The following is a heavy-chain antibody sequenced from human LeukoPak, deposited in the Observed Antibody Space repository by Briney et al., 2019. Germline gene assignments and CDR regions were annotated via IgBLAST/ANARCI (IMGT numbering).Heavy chain of an antibody. Sequence: ASVKVSCKASGYTFPGYYMHWVRQAPGQGLGWMGWINPNSGGTNYAQKFQGWVTMTRDTSISTAYMELSRLRSDDTAVYYCARGARTRPYSSGWYYFDYWGQGTLVTVSS. J-gene: IGHJ4*02. V-gene: IGHV1-2*04. CDR1: GYTFPGYY. CDR2: INPNSGGT. CDR3: ARGARTRPYSSGWYYFDY. D-gene: IGHD6-19*01.